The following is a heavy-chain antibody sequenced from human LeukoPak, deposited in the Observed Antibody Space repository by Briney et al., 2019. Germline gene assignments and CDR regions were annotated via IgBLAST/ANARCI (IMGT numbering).Heavy chain of an antibody. D-gene: IGHD6-13*01. CDR1: GGSFSGYY. CDR3: ARFRRGSWFTQTFDY. CDR2: INHSGST. V-gene: IGHV4-34*01. J-gene: IGHJ4*02. Sequence: PSETLSLTCAVYGGSFSGYYWSWIRQPPGKGLEWIGEINHSGSTNYNPSLKSRVTISVDTSKNQFSLKLSSVTAADTAVYYCARFRRGSWFTQTFDYWGQGTLVTVSS.